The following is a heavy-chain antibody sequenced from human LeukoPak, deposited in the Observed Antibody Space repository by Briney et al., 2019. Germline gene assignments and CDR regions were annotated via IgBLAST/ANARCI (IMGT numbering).Heavy chain of an antibody. Sequence: PSETLSLTCTVSGGSISSSSYYWGWIRQPPGKGLEWVSYISSSGSTIYYADSVKGRFTISRDNAKNSLYLQMNSLRAEDTAVYYCARDLTYYYDSSPFGYWGQGTLVSVPS. CDR3: ARDLTYYYDSSPFGY. V-gene: IGHV3-11*04. J-gene: IGHJ4*02. CDR1: GGSISSSSYY. CDR2: ISSSGSTI. D-gene: IGHD3-22*01.